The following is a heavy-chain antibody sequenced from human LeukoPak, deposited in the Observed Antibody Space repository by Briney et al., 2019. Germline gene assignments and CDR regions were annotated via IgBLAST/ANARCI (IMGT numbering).Heavy chain of an antibody. CDR3: ARGLRRNRRYYFDY. CDR2: MNPNSGNT. J-gene: IGHJ4*02. CDR1: GYTFASYD. V-gene: IGHV1-8*01. Sequence: GASVKVSCKASGYTFASYDIYWVRQATGQGLEWMGWMNPNSGNTGYAQKFQGRVTMTRNTSISTAYMELSSLRSEDTAVYYCARGLRRNRRYYFDYWGQGTLVTVSS. D-gene: IGHD4-17*01.